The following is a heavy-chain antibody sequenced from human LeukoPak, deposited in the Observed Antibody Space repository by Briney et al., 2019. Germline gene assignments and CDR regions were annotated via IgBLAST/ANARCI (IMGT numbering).Heavy chain of an antibody. Sequence: GGSLRLSCAASGFTFSSYAMNWVRQAPGKGLEWISSISGSGDNTYYADSVKGRFTISRDNSKNTLYLRMNSLRAEDTAVYYCARQEKEVLIDAFDIWGQGTMVTVSS. D-gene: IGHD3-10*01. CDR1: GFTFSSYA. V-gene: IGHV3-23*01. CDR2: ISGSGDNT. CDR3: ARQEKEVLIDAFDI. J-gene: IGHJ3*02.